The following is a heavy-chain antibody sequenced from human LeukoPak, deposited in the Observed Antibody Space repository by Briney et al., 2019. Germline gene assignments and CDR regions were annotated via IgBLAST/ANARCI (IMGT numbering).Heavy chain of an antibody. CDR1: GFTFSSYG. D-gene: IGHD3-10*01. J-gene: IGHJ6*03. CDR2: IRYDGSNK. CDR3: AKKPPPMVRSYYYYYKGV. Sequence: GGSLRLSCAASGFTFSSYGMHWVRQAPGKGLEWVAFIRYDGSNKYYADSVKGRFTISRDNSKNTLYLQMNSLRAEDTAVYYCAKKPPPMVRSYYYYYKGVWGKGTTVTISS. V-gene: IGHV3-30*02.